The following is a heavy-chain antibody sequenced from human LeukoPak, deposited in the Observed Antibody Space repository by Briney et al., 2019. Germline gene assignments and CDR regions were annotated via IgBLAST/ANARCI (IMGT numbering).Heavy chain of an antibody. CDR1: GFTFSSYA. Sequence: GGSLRLSCAASGFTFSSYAMHWVRQAPGKGLEWVAVISYDGSNKYYADSVKGRFTISRDNSKNTLYLQMNSLRAEDTAVYYCARDGSNWYGGFDYWGQGTLVTASS. V-gene: IGHV3-30*04. J-gene: IGHJ4*02. D-gene: IGHD6-13*01. CDR2: ISYDGSNK. CDR3: ARDGSNWYGGFDY.